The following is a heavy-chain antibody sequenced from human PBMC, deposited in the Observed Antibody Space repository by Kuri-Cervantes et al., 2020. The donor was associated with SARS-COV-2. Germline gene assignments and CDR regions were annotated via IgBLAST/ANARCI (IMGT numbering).Heavy chain of an antibody. J-gene: IGHJ4*02. D-gene: IGHD4-17*01. Sequence: GESLKISCAASGFTFSSYGMHWVRQAPGKGLEWVAFIRYDGSNKYYADSVKGRFTISRDNSKNTLYLQMTSLRAEDTAVYYCAKDHRDYLVPLISVFDYWGQGALVTVSS. CDR1: GFTFSSYG. CDR3: AKDHRDYLVPLISVFDY. CDR2: IRYDGSNK. V-gene: IGHV3-30*02.